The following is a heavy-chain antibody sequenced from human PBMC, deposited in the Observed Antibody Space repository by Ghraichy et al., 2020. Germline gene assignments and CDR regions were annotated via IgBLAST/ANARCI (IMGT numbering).Heavy chain of an antibody. V-gene: IGHV4-4*07. CDR1: GGSISSYY. CDR3: ARRAYSGSFRGDAFDI. J-gene: IGHJ3*02. CDR2: IYTSGST. Sequence: SETLSLTCTVSGGSISSYYWSWIRQPAGKGLEWIGLIYTSGSTNYNPSLNSRVTMSVDTSKNQFSLKLSSVTAADTAVYYCARRAYSGSFRGDAFDIWGQGKMVTVSS. D-gene: IGHD1-26*01.